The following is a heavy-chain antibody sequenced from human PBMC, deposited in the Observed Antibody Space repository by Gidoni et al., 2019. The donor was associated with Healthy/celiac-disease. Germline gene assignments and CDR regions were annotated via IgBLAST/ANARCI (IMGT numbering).Heavy chain of an antibody. J-gene: IGHJ4*02. Sequence: LRLSCAASGFTFSSYWMSWVRQAPGKGLEWVANIKQDGSEKYYVDSVKGRFTISRDNAKNSLYLQMNSLRAEDTAVYYCARDHDTAPPKAPYFDYWGQGTLVTVSS. D-gene: IGHD5-18*01. CDR2: IKQDGSEK. CDR3: ARDHDTAPPKAPYFDY. CDR1: GFTFSSYW. V-gene: IGHV3-7*01.